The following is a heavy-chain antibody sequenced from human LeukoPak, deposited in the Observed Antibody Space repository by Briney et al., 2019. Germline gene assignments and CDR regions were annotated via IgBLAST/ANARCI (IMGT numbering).Heavy chain of an antibody. D-gene: IGHD3-22*01. Sequence: PGGSLRLSCAASGFSFSSYWMSWVRLAPGKGPEWVANIKQDESEKYSVDSVKGRFIISRDNAKNSVFLQMNSLRAEDTAVYYCASVTYYYDTSGYSNYFDYWGQGTLVTVSS. J-gene: IGHJ4*02. CDR1: GFSFSSYW. CDR3: ASVTYYYDTSGYSNYFDY. V-gene: IGHV3-7*01. CDR2: IKQDESEK.